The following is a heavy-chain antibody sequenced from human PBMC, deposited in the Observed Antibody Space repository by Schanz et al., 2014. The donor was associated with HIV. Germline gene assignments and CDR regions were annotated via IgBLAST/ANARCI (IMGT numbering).Heavy chain of an antibody. CDR2: MNPNSGNT. D-gene: IGHD1-26*01. Sequence: QVQLVQSGAEVKKPGASVRVSCEASGYTFTTYDINWVRQATGQGLEWMGWMNPNSGNTGYAQKFQGRVTMTRDTSISTAYLEVDSLKSEDTAVYYCARGPKWEGLMDVWGQGTTVIVSS. V-gene: IGHV1-8*01. CDR3: ARGPKWEGLMDV. J-gene: IGHJ6*02. CDR1: GYTFTTYD.